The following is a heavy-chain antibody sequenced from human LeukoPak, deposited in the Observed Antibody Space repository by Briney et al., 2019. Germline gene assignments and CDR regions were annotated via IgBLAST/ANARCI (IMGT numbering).Heavy chain of an antibody. CDR3: AGPGRYVLMVDYYGMDV. CDR1: GYTFTSYA. D-gene: IGHD2-8*01. Sequence: GASVKVSCKASGYTFTSYAISWVRQAPGQGLEWMGGIIPIFGTANYAQKFQGRVTITADESTSTAYMELSSLRSEDTAVYYCAGPGRYVLMVDYYGMDVWGQGTTVTVSS. J-gene: IGHJ6*02. V-gene: IGHV1-69*13. CDR2: IIPIFGTA.